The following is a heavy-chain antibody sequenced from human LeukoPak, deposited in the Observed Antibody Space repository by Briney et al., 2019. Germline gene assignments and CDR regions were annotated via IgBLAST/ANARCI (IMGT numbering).Heavy chain of an antibody. CDR2: INPSGGST. V-gene: IGHV1-46*01. D-gene: IGHD2-8*01. J-gene: IGHJ4*02. Sequence: GASVEVSCKASGYTFTSYYMHWVRQAPGQGLEWMGIINPSGGSTSYAQKFQGRVTMTRDMSTSTVYMELSSLRSEDTAVYYCARGLGYCTNGVCYFRPMADEWGQGTLVTVSS. CDR1: GYTFTSYY. CDR3: ARGLGYCTNGVCYFRPMADE.